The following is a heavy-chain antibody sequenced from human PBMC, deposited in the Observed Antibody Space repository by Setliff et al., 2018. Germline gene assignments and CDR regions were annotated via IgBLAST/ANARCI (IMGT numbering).Heavy chain of an antibody. CDR2: IIPIFGTA. CDR1: GGTFSSYA. D-gene: IGHD2-2*01. J-gene: IGHJ4*02. V-gene: IGHV1-69*06. CDR3: ASAGYCSSTSCRSYDY. Sequence: GASVKVSCKASGGTFSSYAISWVRQAPGQGLEWMGGIIPIFGTANYAQKFQGRVTITADKSTSTAYMELSSLRSEDTAVYYCASAGYCSSTSCRSYDYWGQGTLVTVSS.